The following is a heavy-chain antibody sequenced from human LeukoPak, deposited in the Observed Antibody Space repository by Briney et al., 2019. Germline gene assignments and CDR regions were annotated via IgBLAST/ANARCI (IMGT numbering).Heavy chain of an antibody. CDR3: AKNGDRGAYCSGGSCYPYYYYYIDV. CDR2: ISATGGTT. V-gene: IGHV3-23*01. Sequence: GGSLRLSCAASGFTVSSNYMSWVRQAPGKGLEWVSAISATGGTTYYADSVKGRFTISRDNSKNTLYLQMNSLRAEDTAIYYCAKNGDRGAYCSGGSCYPYYYYYIDVWDKGTTVTISS. J-gene: IGHJ6*03. D-gene: IGHD2-15*01. CDR1: GFTVSSNY.